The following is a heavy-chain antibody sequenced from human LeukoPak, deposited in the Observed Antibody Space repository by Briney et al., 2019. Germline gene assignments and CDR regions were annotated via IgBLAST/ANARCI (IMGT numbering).Heavy chain of an antibody. Sequence: GASAELPCNASGYTFTGYYIHWVRQAPGQGLEWMGWINPNSGGANYAQKFQGKVPMTRDTAITTTYMELSRLRADDTAIYYCARDANTAEPLVYWGQGTLVTVSS. J-gene: IGHJ4*02. CDR3: ARDANTAEPLVY. V-gene: IGHV1-2*02. CDR1: GYTFTGYY. D-gene: IGHD1-14*01. CDR2: INPNSGGA.